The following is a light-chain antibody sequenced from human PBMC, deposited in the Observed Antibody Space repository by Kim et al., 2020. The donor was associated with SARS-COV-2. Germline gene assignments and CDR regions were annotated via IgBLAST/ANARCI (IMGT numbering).Light chain of an antibody. CDR1: YVGKKS. J-gene: IGLJ3*02. CDR2: DDS. V-gene: IGLV3-21*01. CDR3: HVWEGSSSNGV. Sequence: APGKPARITCGRDYVGKKSAHWYQQKPGQAPVLVIYDDSERPSGSPERFSGSSAGNTATLAIRRVKAGDEADYDCHVWEGSSSNGVFGGGTQLTVL.